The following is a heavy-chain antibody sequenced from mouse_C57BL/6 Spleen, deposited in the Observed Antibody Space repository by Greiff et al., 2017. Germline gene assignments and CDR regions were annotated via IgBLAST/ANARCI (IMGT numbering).Heavy chain of an antibody. V-gene: IGHV1-72*01. D-gene: IGHD1-1*01. CDR2: IAPNSGGP. J-gene: IGHJ4*01. Sequence: QVQLQQPGAELVKPGASVKLSCKASGYTFTSYWMHWVKQRPGRGLEWIGWIAPNSGGPMYNEKFKSKATLTVDKPSSTADMQIGSLTSEVSAVYYCANGGITTIYAKSYWGQGPSVT. CDR1: GYTFTSYW. CDR3: ANGGITTIYAKSY.